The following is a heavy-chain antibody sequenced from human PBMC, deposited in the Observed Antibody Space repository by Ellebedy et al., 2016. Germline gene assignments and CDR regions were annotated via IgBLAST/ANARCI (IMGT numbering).Heavy chain of an antibody. CDR2: IKQDGSEK. V-gene: IGHV3-7*01. Sequence: GGSLRLSXAASRFIFGSYWMSWVRRAPGKGLEWVANIKQDGSEKYYMDSVKGRFTISRDNAKNSLYLQMYNLRVEDTAVYYCASIAVAGRVEYFQDWGQGTLVTVSS. CDR3: ASIAVAGRVEYFQD. D-gene: IGHD6-19*01. CDR1: RFIFGSYW. J-gene: IGHJ1*01.